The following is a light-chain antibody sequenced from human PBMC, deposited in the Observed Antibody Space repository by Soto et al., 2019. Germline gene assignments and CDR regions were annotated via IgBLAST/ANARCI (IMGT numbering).Light chain of an antibody. J-gene: IGLJ1*01. Sequence: QSVLTQPPSASGTPGQRVTISCSGSRSNIGYNYVYWYQQLPGTAPKLLIYAANQRPSGVPDRFSGSKSGTSASLAISWLRSEDEADYYCGTWDDSLSVYVFGTGTKLTVL. CDR3: GTWDDSLSVYV. CDR2: AAN. V-gene: IGLV1-47*02. CDR1: RSNIGYNY.